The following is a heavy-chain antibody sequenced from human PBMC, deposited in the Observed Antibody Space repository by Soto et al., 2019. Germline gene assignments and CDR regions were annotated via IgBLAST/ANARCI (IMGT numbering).Heavy chain of an antibody. Sequence: RILKPQRKGLEWIGEINHSGSTNYNPSLKSRVTISVDTSKNQFSLKLSSVTAADTAVYYCARAADYGPPRRTCFAPRRQGTLVTGFS. V-gene: IGHV4-34*01. J-gene: IGHJ5*02. D-gene: IGHD4-17*01. CDR2: INHSGST. CDR3: ARAADYGPPRRTCFAP.